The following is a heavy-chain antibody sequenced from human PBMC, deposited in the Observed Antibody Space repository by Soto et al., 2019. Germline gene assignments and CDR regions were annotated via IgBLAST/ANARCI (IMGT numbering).Heavy chain of an antibody. CDR2: IFWDDDQ. D-gene: IGHD6-13*01. Sequence: QITLKESGPTLVKPTQTLTLTCAFSGFSLSTSGVGVGWIRQPPGKALEWLALIFWDDDQVYNPSLKSRLTITKASSTHHVVLTLTNMDPLYTATYYCVWETYSSTYFDTWGQGTLVTVSS. J-gene: IGHJ4*02. CDR1: GFSLSTSGVG. CDR3: VWETYSSTYFDT. V-gene: IGHV2-5*02.